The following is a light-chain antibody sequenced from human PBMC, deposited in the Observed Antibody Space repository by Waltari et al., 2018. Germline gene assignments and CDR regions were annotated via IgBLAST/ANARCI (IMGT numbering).Light chain of an antibody. Sequence: SVLYSSNHKHFLAWYRRIPEQPPKLLTHWASTRESGVPDRFSSTGSGTDFTLTISSLQAEYVAVYYCQQYYRTPRTFGQGTKVEIE. V-gene: IGKV4-1*01. CDR1: SVLYSSNHKHF. J-gene: IGKJ1*01. CDR3: QQYYRTPRT. CDR2: WAS.